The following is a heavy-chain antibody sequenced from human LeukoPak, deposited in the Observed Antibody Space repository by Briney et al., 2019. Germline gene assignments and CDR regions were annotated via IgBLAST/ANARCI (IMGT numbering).Heavy chain of an antibody. V-gene: IGHV3-23*01. CDR1: GFTFSSYA. D-gene: IGHD6-19*01. CDR3: AKDPIAVAGGDGYNWFDP. CDR2: ISGSGGST. Sequence: GGSLRLSCAASGFTFSSYAMSWVRQAPGKGLEWVSAISGSGGSTYYADSVKGRFTISRDNSKNTLYLQMNSLRAEDTAVYYCAKDPIAVAGGDGYNWFDPWGQGTLVTVSS. J-gene: IGHJ5*02.